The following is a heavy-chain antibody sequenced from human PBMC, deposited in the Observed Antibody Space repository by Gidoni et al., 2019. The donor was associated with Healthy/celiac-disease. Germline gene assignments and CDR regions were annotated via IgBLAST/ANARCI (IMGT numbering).Heavy chain of an antibody. D-gene: IGHD6-13*01. CDR3: AKVSSSSWYYFDY. V-gene: IGHV3-23*04. J-gene: IGHJ4*02. CDR2: ISCSGGST. CDR1: GFTFSSYA. Sequence: EVQLVESGGGLVQPGGSLRLSCAASGFTFSSYAMSWVRQATGSGLEWVSAISCSGGSTYYADSVKGRFTISRDNSKNTLYLQMNSLRAEDTAVYYCAKVSSSSWYYFDYWGQGTLVTVSS.